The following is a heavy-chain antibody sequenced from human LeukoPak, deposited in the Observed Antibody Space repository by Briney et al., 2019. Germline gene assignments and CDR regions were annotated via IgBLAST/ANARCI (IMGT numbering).Heavy chain of an antibody. J-gene: IGHJ4*02. D-gene: IGHD3-10*01. V-gene: IGHV1-2*02. CDR3: ARDMIQGVMGY. Sequence: GASVKVSCKASGYSSTGYYIQWVRQAAGQGLEWMGWINPKSGGTNYAQKFQGRVTMASDTSISTVYMELTTLTSDDTAVFYCARDMIQGVMGYWGQGTLVTVSS. CDR2: INPKSGGT. CDR1: GYSSTGYY.